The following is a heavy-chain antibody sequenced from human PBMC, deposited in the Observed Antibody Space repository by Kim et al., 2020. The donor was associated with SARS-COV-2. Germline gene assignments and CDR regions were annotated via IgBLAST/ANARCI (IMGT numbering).Heavy chain of an antibody. CDR2: INRKGSRT. D-gene: IGHD3-16*01. Sequence: GGSLRLSCVASGFTFSSYGMRWVRQAPGKGLEWVSAINRKGSRTNYADSVKGRFTISRDNARNTLYLQMNSLRAEDTAVYYCAKVSSMDVCDKFDYWGQGTLVTVSS. CDR3: AKVSSMDVCDKFDY. J-gene: IGHJ4*02. V-gene: IGHV3-74*01. CDR1: GFTFSSYG.